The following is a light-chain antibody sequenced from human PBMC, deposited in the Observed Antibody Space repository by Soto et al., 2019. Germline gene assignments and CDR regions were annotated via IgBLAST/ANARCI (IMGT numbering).Light chain of an antibody. Sequence: DIQMTQSPSSLSASVGDRVTITCRASQTISSYLNWYQQKPGKAPKLLIYAASSLHSEVPSRFSGSGSGTDFTLTISSLQPEDFATYYCQQSYSTPYTFGQVTKLEIK. V-gene: IGKV1-39*01. CDR3: QQSYSTPYT. CDR2: AAS. J-gene: IGKJ2*01. CDR1: QTISSY.